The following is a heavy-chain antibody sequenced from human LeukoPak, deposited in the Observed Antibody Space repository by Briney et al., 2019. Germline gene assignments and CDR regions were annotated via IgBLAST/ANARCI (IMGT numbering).Heavy chain of an antibody. CDR3: ARVIVDSSGYYRFSYFYD. Sequence: GGSLRLSCAASGFTFSNYWMSWVRQAPGKGLEWVAHVQEDGSYKYYVDSVKGRFTISRDNGKNSLYLQMNSLRAEDTAVYYCARVIVDSSGYYRFSYFYDWGQGTLVTVSS. V-gene: IGHV3-7*01. CDR2: VQEDGSYK. CDR1: GFTFSNYW. D-gene: IGHD3-22*01. J-gene: IGHJ4*02.